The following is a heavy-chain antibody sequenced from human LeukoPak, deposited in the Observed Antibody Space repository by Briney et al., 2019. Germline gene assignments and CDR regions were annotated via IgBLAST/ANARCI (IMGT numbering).Heavy chain of an antibody. Sequence: PGGSLRLSCAASGFSFNTFGMDWVRQAPGKGLEWVASISHDGSNKYYADSVKGRFTISRDNSKNTLYLQMNSLRAEDTAVYYCAKTGTPWYYFDYWGQGTLVTVSS. V-gene: IGHV3-30-3*02. D-gene: IGHD6-13*01. J-gene: IGHJ4*02. CDR3: AKTGTPWYYFDY. CDR1: GFSFNTFG. CDR2: ISHDGSNK.